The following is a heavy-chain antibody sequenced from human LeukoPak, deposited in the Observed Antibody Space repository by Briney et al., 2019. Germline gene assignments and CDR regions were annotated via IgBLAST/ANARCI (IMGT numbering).Heavy chain of an antibody. CDR2: IYSGGST. D-gene: IGHD3-22*01. Sequence: PGGSLRLSCAASGFTVSSNYMSWVRQAPGKGLEWVSVIYSGGSTYYADSVKGRFTISRDNSKNTLYLQMNSLRAEDTAVYYCAREASYYYDSSGYYLHWGQGTLVTVSS. CDR3: AREASYYYDSSGYYLH. V-gene: IGHV3-66*01. CDR1: GFTVSSNY. J-gene: IGHJ4*02.